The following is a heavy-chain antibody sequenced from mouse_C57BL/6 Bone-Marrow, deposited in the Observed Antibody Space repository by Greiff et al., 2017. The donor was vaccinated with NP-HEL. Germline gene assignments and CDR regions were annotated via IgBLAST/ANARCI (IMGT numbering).Heavy chain of an antibody. CDR1: GFNIKDDY. V-gene: IGHV14-4*01. CDR2: LDPENGDP. Sequence: VQLQQSGAELVRPGASVTLSCTVSGFNIKDDYLHWVKQRPEQGLEWIGWLDPENGDPECASKFQGKAPITADTSSNTAYLQLSSLTSEDTAGYYGTTGGSSPYAMDYWGQGTSVTVSS. J-gene: IGHJ4*01. D-gene: IGHD1-1*01. CDR3: TTGGSSPYAMDY.